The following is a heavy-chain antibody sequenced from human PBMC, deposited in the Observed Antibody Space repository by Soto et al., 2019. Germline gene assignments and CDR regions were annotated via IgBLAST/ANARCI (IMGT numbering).Heavy chain of an antibody. V-gene: IGHV4-34*01. CDR3: ARATDGLYSSSYYYYYGMDV. CDR2: INHSGST. D-gene: IGHD6-6*01. Sequence: PSETLALTCAVYGECCSGYYWSWIRQPPGKGLEWIGEINHSGSTNYNPSLKSRVTISVDTSKNQFSLKLSSVTAADTAVYYCARATDGLYSSSYYYYYGMDVWGQGTTVT. CDR1: GECCSGYY. J-gene: IGHJ6*02.